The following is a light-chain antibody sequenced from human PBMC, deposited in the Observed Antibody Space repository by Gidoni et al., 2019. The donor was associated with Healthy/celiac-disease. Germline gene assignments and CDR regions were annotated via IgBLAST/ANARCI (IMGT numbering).Light chain of an antibody. CDR1: QSISSW. V-gene: IGKV1-5*03. J-gene: IGKJ2*01. Sequence: ITCRASQSISSWLAWYQQKPGKAPKLLIYKASSLESGVPSRFSGSGSGTEFTLTISSLQPDDFATYYCQQYNSYPYTFGQGTKLEIK. CDR2: KAS. CDR3: QQYNSYPYT.